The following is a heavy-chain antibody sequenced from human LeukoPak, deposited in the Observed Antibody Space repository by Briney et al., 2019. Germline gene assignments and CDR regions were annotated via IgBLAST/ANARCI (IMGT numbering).Heavy chain of an antibody. CDR1: GGSFSGYY. CDR3: ARTPYDFWSGYYRFDY. D-gene: IGHD3-3*01. CDR2: INHSGST. J-gene: IGHJ4*02. V-gene: IGHV4-34*01. Sequence: PSETLSLTCAVYGGSFSGYYWSWIRQPPGKGLEWIGEINHSGSTNYNPSLKSRVTISVDTSKNQFSLKLSSVTAADTAVYYCARTPYDFWSGYYRFDYWGQGTLVTVSS.